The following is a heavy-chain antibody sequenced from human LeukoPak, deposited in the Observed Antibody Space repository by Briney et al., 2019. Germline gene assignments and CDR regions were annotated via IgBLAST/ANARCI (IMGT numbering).Heavy chain of an antibody. Sequence: PSQTLSLTCTVSGGSISSGDYYWSWIRQPPGKGLEWIGYIYYSGSTYYNPSLKSRVTISVDTSKNQFSLKLSSVTAADTAVYYCASENSYCSGGSCANAFDIWGQGTMVTVSS. CDR2: IYYSGST. CDR3: ASENSYCSGGSCANAFDI. J-gene: IGHJ3*02. CDR1: GGSISSGDYY. V-gene: IGHV4-30-4*01. D-gene: IGHD2-15*01.